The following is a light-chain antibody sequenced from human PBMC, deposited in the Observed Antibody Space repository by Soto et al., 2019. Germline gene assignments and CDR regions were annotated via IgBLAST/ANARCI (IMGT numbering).Light chain of an antibody. V-gene: IGLV7-46*01. J-gene: IGLJ2*01. Sequence: QAVVTQEPSLTVSPGGTVTLTCGSSTGPLTSGHLPYWFQQKSGQAPRALIFDTSKRYSWTPARFSGSLLGGKAALTLAGAQPEDEADYYCLLYFDVARVFGGGTKGTVL. CDR1: TGPLTSGHL. CDR3: LLYFDVARV. CDR2: DTS.